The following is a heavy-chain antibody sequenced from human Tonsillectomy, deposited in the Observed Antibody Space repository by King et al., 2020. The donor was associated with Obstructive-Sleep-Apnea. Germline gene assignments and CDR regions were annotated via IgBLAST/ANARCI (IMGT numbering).Heavy chain of an antibody. D-gene: IGHD3-3*01. CDR2: INSSSSYI. Sequence: VQLVESGGGLVKPGGSLRLSGAASGFIFSSYSMNWVRQAPGKGLEWVSSINSSSSYIYYADSVKGRFTISRDNAKNSLYLQMNSLRAEDTAVYYCAGDHQLRFLEWLPLDYWGQGTLVTVSS. V-gene: IGHV3-21*01. CDR3: AGDHQLRFLEWLPLDY. CDR1: GFIFSSYS. J-gene: IGHJ4*02.